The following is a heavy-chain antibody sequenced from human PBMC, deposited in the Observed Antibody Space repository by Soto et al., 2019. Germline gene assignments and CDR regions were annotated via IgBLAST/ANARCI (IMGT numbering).Heavy chain of an antibody. Sequence: GFLRLSCAASVFTFSSYGMHWVRQAPGNGLEWVAVISYDGSNKYYADSVKGRLTISRDNSKNTLYLQMNSLRAEDTAVYYCATGPQAAVAGTLNYGGQGTPVTVS. D-gene: IGHD6-19*01. J-gene: IGHJ4*02. CDR2: ISYDGSNK. V-gene: IGHV3-30*03. CDR1: VFTFSSYG. CDR3: ATGPQAAVAGTLNY.